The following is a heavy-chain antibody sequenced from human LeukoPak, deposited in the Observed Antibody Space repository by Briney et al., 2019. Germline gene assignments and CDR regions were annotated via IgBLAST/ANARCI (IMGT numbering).Heavy chain of an antibody. V-gene: IGHV1-2*02. J-gene: IGHJ4*02. CDR1: GYTFTGYF. D-gene: IGHD3-16*01. CDR2: VNPNNGFT. Sequence: ASVKVSCKASGYTFTGYFLHWVRQAPGQGLEWMGWVNPNNGFTNYTQKFKGRVTMTRDTSSSTAYMEPNRLTSDDTAVFYCARGWGSLYYFDYWGQGTLVTVSS. CDR3: ARGWGSLYYFDY.